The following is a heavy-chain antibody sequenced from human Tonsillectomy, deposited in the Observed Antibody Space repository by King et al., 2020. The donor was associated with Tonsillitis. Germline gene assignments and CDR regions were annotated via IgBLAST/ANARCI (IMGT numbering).Heavy chain of an antibody. J-gene: IGHJ6*03. CDR3: YSSGWAYYYYYMDV. CDR1: GFTFGDYA. CDR2: IRSKAYGGTT. V-gene: IGHV3-49*04. Sequence: VQLVESGGGLVQPGRSLRLSCTASGFTFGDYAMSWVRQAPGKGLEWVGFIRSKAYGGTTEYAASVKGRFTISRDDSKSIAYLQMNSLKTEDTAVYYCYSSGWAYYYYYMDVWGKGTTVTVSS. D-gene: IGHD6-19*01.